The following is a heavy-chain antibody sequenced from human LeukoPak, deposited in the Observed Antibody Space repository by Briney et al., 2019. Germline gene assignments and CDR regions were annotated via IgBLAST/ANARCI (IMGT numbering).Heavy chain of an antibody. V-gene: IGHV3-30-3*01. CDR3: TTDFRTPY. J-gene: IGHJ4*02. CDR1: GFTFSRYA. Sequence: QPGGSLRLSCVASGFTFSRYAMHWVRRAPGKGLEWVTFISYDGTNKYYADSVKGRFTISRDNSRNTLYLQMNSLKTEDTAVYYCTTDFRTPYWGQGTLVTVSS. CDR2: ISYDGTNK. D-gene: IGHD4-23*01.